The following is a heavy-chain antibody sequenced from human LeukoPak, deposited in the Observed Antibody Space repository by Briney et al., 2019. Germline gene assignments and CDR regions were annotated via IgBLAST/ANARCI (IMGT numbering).Heavy chain of an antibody. CDR2: IDPYGGS. CDR1: GGSFSGYY. D-gene: IGHD3-10*01. Sequence: PSETLSLTCAVYGGSFSGYYWSWIRQTPGEGLEWIGEIDPYGGSNYNPSLKSRVSISVDTSKNQFSLKLNSVTTADTALYYCARHVGGRWFGDDYPYYADVWAKGPRSPSP. V-gene: IGHV4-34*01. J-gene: IGHJ6*03. CDR3: ARHVGGRWFGDDYPYYADV.